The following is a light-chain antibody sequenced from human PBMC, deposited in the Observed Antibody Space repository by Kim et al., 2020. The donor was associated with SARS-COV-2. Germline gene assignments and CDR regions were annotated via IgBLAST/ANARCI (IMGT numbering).Light chain of an antibody. CDR2: GRN. V-gene: IGLV3-19*01. CDR1: SLRRYY. Sequence: SSELTQDPAVSVAVGQTVKITCQGDSLRRYYASWYQQKPGQAPVLVIYGRNNRPSGIPERLSGSTSGNTASLIITGAQAEDEADYYCSSRGSSENVLFVGGTKLTVL. J-gene: IGLJ2*01. CDR3: SSRGSSENVL.